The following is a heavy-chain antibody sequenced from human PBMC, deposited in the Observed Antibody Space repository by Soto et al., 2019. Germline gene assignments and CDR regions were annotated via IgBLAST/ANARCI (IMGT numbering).Heavy chain of an antibody. CDR2: IFHGGNT. D-gene: IGHD2-15*01. J-gene: IGHJ3*01. Sequence: PPETLSLTCAVSGSFISSGNYWGWIRKPPGKGLDWIGSIFHGGNTYYNPSLKSRVTISVDMSKNQFSLKLNSVTAADTAVYYCARARWYDAFDVWGQGTVVTV. CDR3: ARARWYDAFDV. V-gene: IGHV4-38-2*01. CDR1: GSFISSGNY.